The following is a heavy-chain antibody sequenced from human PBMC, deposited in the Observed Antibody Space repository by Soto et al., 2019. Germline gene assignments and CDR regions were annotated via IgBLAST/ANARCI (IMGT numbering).Heavy chain of an antibody. D-gene: IGHD3-16*02. CDR3: ARHPLARDYVWGSYRSSYYYYGMDV. CDR2: IYPGDSDT. J-gene: IGHJ6*02. V-gene: IGHV5-51*01. Sequence: PGESLKISCKGSGYSFTSYWIGWVRQMPGKGLEWMGIIYPGDSDTRYSPSFQGQVTISADKSISTAYLQWSSLKASDTAMYYCARHPLARDYVWGSYRSSYYYYGMDVWGQGATVTVSS. CDR1: GYSFTSYW.